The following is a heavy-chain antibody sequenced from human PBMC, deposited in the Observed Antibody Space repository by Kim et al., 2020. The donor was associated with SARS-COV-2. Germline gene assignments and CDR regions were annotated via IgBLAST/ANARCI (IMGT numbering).Heavy chain of an antibody. J-gene: IGHJ6*02. CDR2: IYSGGST. D-gene: IGHD3-22*01. Sequence: GGSLRLSCAASGVTVSSNYMSWVRQAPGKGLEWVSVIYSGGSTYYADSVKGRFTISRDNSKNTLYLQMNSLRAEDTAVYYCARDRSNYYDSSGYYPYYYYGMDVWGQGTTVTVSS. V-gene: IGHV3-53*01. CDR3: ARDRSNYYDSSGYYPYYYYGMDV. CDR1: GVTVSSNY.